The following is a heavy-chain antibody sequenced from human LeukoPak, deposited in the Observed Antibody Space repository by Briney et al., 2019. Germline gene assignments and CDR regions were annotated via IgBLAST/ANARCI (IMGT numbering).Heavy chain of an antibody. J-gene: IGHJ4*02. D-gene: IGHD2-8*01. CDR1: GYSISSAYY. Sequence: PSETLPLTCDVSGYSISSAYYWGWIRQPPGEGLEWIGSIYHTGTTYYNPSLKSRITISVDTSKNQFSLRLSSVTAADTAVYYCARGVLYWGQGTLVTVSS. CDR2: IYHTGTT. CDR3: ARGVLY. V-gene: IGHV4-38-2*01.